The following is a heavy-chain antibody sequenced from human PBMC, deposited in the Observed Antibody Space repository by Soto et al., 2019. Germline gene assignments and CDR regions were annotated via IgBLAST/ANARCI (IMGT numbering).Heavy chain of an antibody. D-gene: IGHD3-10*01. Sequence: ASVKVSCKASGYTFTGHYMHWVRQAPGQGLGWMGWINPNSVGTNYAQKFQGRVTMTRGTSISTAYMELSRLRSDDTAVYYCAREPMVRAAHGFDIWGQGTMVTVSS. CDR2: INPNSVGT. CDR1: GYTFTGHY. CDR3: AREPMVRAAHGFDI. V-gene: IGHV1-2*02. J-gene: IGHJ3*02.